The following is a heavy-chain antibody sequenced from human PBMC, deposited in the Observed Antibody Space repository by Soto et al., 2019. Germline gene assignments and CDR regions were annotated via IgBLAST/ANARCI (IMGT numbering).Heavy chain of an antibody. V-gene: IGHV4-34*01. J-gene: IGHJ6*02. Sequence: SETLSLTCAVYGGSFSCYYWSWIRQPPGKGLGWIGEINHSGSTNYNPSLKSRVTISVDTSKNQFSLKLSSVTAADTAVYYCARDSLDYYGSGSPGMDVWGQGTTVTVSS. CDR3: ARDSLDYYGSGSPGMDV. CDR1: GGSFSCYY. D-gene: IGHD3-10*01. CDR2: INHSGST.